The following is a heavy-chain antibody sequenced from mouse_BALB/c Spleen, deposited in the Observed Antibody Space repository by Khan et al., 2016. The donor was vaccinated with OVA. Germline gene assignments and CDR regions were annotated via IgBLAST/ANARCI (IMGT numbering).Heavy chain of an antibody. V-gene: IGHV2-6*02. J-gene: IGHJ4*01. D-gene: IGHD2-3*01. CDR2: IWSDGST. Sequence: VQLKQSGPGLVAPSQSLSITCTVSGFSLTNYGVHWVRQPPGKGLEWLAVIWSDGSTNYNSVLKSRLSISKDNSKSQVFLKMNSLQIDDTAIYYCSRWFDGYSSLYAMDYWGQGTSVTVSS. CDR1: GFSLTNYG. CDR3: SRWFDGYSSLYAMDY.